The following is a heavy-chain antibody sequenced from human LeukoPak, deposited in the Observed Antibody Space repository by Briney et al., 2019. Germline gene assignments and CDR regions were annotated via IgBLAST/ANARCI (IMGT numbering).Heavy chain of an antibody. CDR3: ARAPDWNVCSGGSCYSEIDYYYYGMDV. D-gene: IGHD2-15*01. Sequence: GASVKVSCKASGHTFTSYGISWVRQAPGQGLEWMGWISAYNGNTNYAQKLQGRVTMTTDTSTSTAYMELRSLRSDDTAVYYCARAPDWNVCSGGSCYSEIDYYYYGMDVWGQGTTVTVSS. V-gene: IGHV1-18*01. CDR2: ISAYNGNT. J-gene: IGHJ6*02. CDR1: GHTFTSYG.